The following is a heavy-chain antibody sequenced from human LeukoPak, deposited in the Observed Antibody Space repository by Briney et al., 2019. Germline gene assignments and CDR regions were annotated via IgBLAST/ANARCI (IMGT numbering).Heavy chain of an antibody. CDR1: GFTFSSYA. V-gene: IGHV3-23*01. CDR2: ISGSGGST. CDR3: AKVPTTNYYGSSGYYY. D-gene: IGHD3-22*01. Sequence: GGSLRLSCAASGFTFSSYAMSWVRQAPGKGLEWVSAISGSGGSTYYADSVKGRFTISRDNSKNTLYLQMNSLRAEDTAVYYCAKVPTTNYYGSSGYYYWGQGTLVTVSS. J-gene: IGHJ4*02.